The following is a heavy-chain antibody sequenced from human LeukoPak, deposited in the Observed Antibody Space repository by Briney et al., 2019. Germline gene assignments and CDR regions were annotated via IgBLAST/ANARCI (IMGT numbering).Heavy chain of an antibody. Sequence: PGGSLRLSCAASGFTVSSNYMSWVRQAPGKGLEWVSVIYSGGSTYYADSVKGRFTISRDNSKNTLYLQMNSLTCEDTVVYYCARPRRLDYWGKGPLVTVPP. V-gene: IGHV3-66*02. CDR3: ARPRRLDY. CDR2: IYSGGST. CDR1: GFTVSSNY. J-gene: IGHJ4*02.